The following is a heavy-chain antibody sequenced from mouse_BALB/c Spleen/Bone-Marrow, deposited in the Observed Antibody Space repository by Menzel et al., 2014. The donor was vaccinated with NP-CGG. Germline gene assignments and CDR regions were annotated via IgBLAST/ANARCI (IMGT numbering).Heavy chain of an antibody. D-gene: IGHD1-1*01. CDR2: IDPANGNT. V-gene: IGHV14-3*02. CDR1: GFNIKDTY. J-gene: IGHJ3*01. Sequence: EVQLQQSGAELVKPGASVKLSCTASGFNIKDTYLHWVEQRPEQGLEWIGRIDPANGNTEYDPKFQGKATITADTSSNTAYLQLSSLTSEDTAVYYCARRGDIYYGSSAWFAYWGQGTLVTVSA. CDR3: ARRGDIYYGSSAWFAY.